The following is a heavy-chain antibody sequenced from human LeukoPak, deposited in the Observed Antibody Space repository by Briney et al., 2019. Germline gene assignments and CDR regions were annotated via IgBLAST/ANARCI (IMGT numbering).Heavy chain of an antibody. CDR3: AKGGLTTPLHY. Sequence: PGGSLRLSCAASGFTFSSHAMSWVRQAPGKGLEWVSAISGSGGSTYYADSVKGRFTIFRDNPKNTLFLQVNSLRVEDTAVYYCAKGGLTTPLHYWGQGTLVTVSS. CDR1: GFTFSSHA. CDR2: ISGSGGST. J-gene: IGHJ4*02. D-gene: IGHD1-14*01. V-gene: IGHV3-23*01.